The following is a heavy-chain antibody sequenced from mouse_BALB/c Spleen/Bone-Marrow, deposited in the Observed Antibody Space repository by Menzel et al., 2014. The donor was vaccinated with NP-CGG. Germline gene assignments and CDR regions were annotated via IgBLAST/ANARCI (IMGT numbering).Heavy chain of an antibody. J-gene: IGHJ3*01. CDR1: GFTFSNYW. V-gene: IGHV6-6*02. Sequence: QPGGGLVQPGGSMKLSCVASGFTFSNYWMNWVRQSPEKGLEWVAEIRLKSNNYATHYAESVKGRFTISRDDSKSSVYPQMNNLRAEDTGIYYCTTGFAYWGQGTLVTVSA. CDR2: IRLKSNNYAT. CDR3: TTGFAY.